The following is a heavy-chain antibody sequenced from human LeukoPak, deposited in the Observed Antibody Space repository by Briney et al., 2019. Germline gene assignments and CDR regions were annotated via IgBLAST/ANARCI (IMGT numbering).Heavy chain of an antibody. Sequence: HPGGSLRLSCAASGFTVSSNYMSWVRQAPGKGLEWVSVIYSGGSTYYADSVKGRFTISRDNSKNTLYLQMNSLRAEDTAVYYCARGGLGDYYGSGSYYGYFDYWGQGTLVTVSS. CDR2: IYSGGST. CDR1: GFTVSSNY. V-gene: IGHV3-53*01. CDR3: ARGGLGDYYGSGSYYGYFDY. D-gene: IGHD3-10*01. J-gene: IGHJ4*02.